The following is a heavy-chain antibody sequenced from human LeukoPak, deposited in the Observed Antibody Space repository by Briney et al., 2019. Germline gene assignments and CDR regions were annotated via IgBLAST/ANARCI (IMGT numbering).Heavy chain of an antibody. D-gene: IGHD6-6*01. V-gene: IGHV3-53*01. CDR2: IYSGGST. J-gene: IGHJ6*03. CDR1: GFSVSSND. CDR3: ARDVGSSSSDWDYYYMDV. Sequence: GGSLRLSCAASGFSVSSNDMSWVRQAPGKGLEWVSVIYSGGSTYYADSVKGRFTISRDNSKNTLYLQMNSLRAEDTAVYYCARDVGSSSSDWDYYYMDVWGKGTTVTVSS.